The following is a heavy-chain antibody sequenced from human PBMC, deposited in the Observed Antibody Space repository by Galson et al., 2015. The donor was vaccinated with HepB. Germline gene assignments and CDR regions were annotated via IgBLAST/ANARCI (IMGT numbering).Heavy chain of an antibody. V-gene: IGHV3-73*01. Sequence: SLRLSCAGSGFTFSGSAMHWVRQASGKGLEWVGRIGSASYNYAPADTASVQGRFTLSRDDSKHTAVLKMNSLRTEDTAVYYCVRMGDLSGYSSCWGQGTLVAVSS. J-gene: IGHJ4*02. D-gene: IGHD3-22*01. CDR1: GFTFSGSA. CDR3: VRMGDLSGYSSC. CDR2: IGSASYNYAP.